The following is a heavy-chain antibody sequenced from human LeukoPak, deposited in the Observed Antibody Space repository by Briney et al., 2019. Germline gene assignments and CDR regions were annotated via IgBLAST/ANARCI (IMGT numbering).Heavy chain of an antibody. D-gene: IGHD3-22*01. CDR2: IYYSGST. CDR3: ARGSAYYYDSSGYHD. CDR1: GGSISSSSYY. Sequence: PSETLSLTCTVSGGSISSSSYYWGWIRQPPGKGLEWIGSIYYSGSTYYNPSLKSRVTISVDTSKNQFSLKLSSVTAADTAVYYCARGSAYYYDSSGYHDWGQGTLVTVSS. J-gene: IGHJ4*02. V-gene: IGHV4-39*01.